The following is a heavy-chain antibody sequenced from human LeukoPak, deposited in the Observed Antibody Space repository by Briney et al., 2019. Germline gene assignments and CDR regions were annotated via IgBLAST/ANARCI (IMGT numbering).Heavy chain of an antibody. Sequence: SETLSLTCTVSGGSISSYYWSWIRQPPGKGLEWIGYIYYSGSTNYNPPLKSRVTISVDTSKNQFSLKLSSVTAADTAVYYCARATIATILIDIWGQGTMVTVSS. D-gene: IGHD5-24*01. CDR2: IYYSGST. CDR1: GGSISSYY. J-gene: IGHJ3*02. CDR3: ARATIATILIDI. V-gene: IGHV4-59*01.